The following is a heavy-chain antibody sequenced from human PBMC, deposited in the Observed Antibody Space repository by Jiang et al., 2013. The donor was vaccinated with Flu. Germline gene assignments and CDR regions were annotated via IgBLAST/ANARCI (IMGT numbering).Heavy chain of an antibody. J-gene: IGHJ4*02. Sequence: KPGASVKVSCKASGYTFTSYAMHWVRQAPGQRLEWMGWTNAGNGNTKYSQKFQGRVTITRDTSASTAYMELSSLRSEDTAVYYCARDSRSGWLFDYWGQGTLVTVSS. CDR2: TNAGNGNT. V-gene: IGHV1-3*01. CDR1: GYTFTSYA. CDR3: ARDSRSGWLFDY. D-gene: IGHD6-19*01.